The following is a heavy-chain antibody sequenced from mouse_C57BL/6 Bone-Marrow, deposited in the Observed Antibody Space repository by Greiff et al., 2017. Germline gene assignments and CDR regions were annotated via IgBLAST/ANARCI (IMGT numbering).Heavy chain of an antibody. D-gene: IGHD2-3*01. Sequence: EVNVVESGGDLVKPGGSLKLSCAASGFTFSSYGMSWVRQTPDKRLEWVGTISSGGSYTYYPDSVKGRFTISRDNAKNTLYLQMSSLKSEDTAMYYCARQGSYDGYYGYWGQGTTLTVSS. CDR2: ISSGGSYT. CDR1: GFTFSSYG. V-gene: IGHV5-6*01. J-gene: IGHJ2*01. CDR3: ARQGSYDGYYGY.